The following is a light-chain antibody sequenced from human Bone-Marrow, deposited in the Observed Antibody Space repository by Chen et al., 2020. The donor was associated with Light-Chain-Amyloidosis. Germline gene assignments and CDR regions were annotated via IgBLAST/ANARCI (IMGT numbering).Light chain of an antibody. CDR3: QSADSSGTYEVI. V-gene: IGLV3-25*03. J-gene: IGLJ2*01. Sequence: TARITCSGDDLPTKYAYWYQQKPGQAPVLVIHRDTERPSGISERFSGSSAGTTATLTISGVQAEDEAAYHCQSADSSGTYEVIFGGGTKLTVL. CDR1: DLPTKY. CDR2: RDT.